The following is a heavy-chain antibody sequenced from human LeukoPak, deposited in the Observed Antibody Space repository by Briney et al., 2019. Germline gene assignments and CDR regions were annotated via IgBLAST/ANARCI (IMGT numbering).Heavy chain of an antibody. CDR2: ISSGSHYI. Sequence: GGSLRLSCAASGFAFSTYGMAWVHQAPGKGLEWVSSISSGSHYIYYADSVKGRFTISRDNAQNSLYLHINSLGAEDTAVHYCARHREGTTQVGLFNYWGQGTLVTVSS. J-gene: IGHJ4*02. CDR3: ARHREGTTQVGLFNY. V-gene: IGHV3-21*01. D-gene: IGHD2-2*01. CDR1: GFAFSTYG.